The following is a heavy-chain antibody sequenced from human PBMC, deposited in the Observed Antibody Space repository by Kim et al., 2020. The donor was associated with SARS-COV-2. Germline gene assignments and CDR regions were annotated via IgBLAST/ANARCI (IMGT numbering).Heavy chain of an antibody. J-gene: IGHJ4*02. D-gene: IGHD3-10*01. V-gene: IGHV4-59*01. CDR2: SGGT. CDR3: ARDRGVIV. Sequence: SGGTNYSHSLKSRVTISVDTYKNQFSLKLSSVTAADTAVYYCARDRGVIVWGQGTLVTVSS.